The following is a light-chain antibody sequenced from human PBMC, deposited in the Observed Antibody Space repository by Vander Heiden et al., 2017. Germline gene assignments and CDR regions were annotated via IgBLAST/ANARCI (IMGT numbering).Light chain of an antibody. CDR2: LGT. CDR1: QSLLHSNGYYY. Sequence: DIVMTLSPLSLPVTPGEPASISCRSSQSLLHSNGYYYLDWYLQKPGQSPQLLIYLGTNRASGVPDRCSGSGAGTDFTLKISRVEDEDVGVYYCMQALQTPYTFGQGTKLEIK. J-gene: IGKJ2*01. CDR3: MQALQTPYT. V-gene: IGKV2-28*01.